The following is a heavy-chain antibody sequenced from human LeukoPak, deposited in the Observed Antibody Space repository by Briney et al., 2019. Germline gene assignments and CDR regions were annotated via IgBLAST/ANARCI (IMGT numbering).Heavy chain of an antibody. CDR2: TYYRSKFYN. CDR1: GDSVSSNSAA. V-gene: IGHV6-1*01. Sequence: SQTLSLTCAISGDSVSSNSAAWNWIRQSPSRGLEWMGRTYYRSKFYNDYAVSVKSRITINSDTSKNQFSLQLNSVTPEDTAVYYCARSKGSYLAFDYWGQGTLVTISS. D-gene: IGHD1-26*01. CDR3: ARSKGSYLAFDY. J-gene: IGHJ4*02.